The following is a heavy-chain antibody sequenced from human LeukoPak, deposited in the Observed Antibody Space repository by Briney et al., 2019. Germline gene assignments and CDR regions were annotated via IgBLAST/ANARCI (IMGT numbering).Heavy chain of an antibody. Sequence: PGGSLRLSCAASGFTFSSYSMNWVRQAPGKGLEWVSYISSSSSTIYYADSVKGRFTISRDNAKNSLYLQMNSLRVEDTAVYYCARDTYYSDSSGNWRYFQHWGQGTLVTVSS. CDR1: GFTFSSYS. V-gene: IGHV3-48*04. CDR3: ARDTYYSDSSGNWRYFQH. J-gene: IGHJ1*01. D-gene: IGHD3-22*01. CDR2: ISSSSSTI.